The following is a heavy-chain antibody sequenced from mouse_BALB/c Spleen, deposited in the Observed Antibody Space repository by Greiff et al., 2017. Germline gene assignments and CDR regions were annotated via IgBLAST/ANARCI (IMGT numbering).Heavy chain of an antibody. CDR1: GFTFSDYY. CDR2: ISDGGSYT. Sequence: EVKLMESGGGLVKPGGSLKLSCAASGFTFSDYYMYWVRQTPEKRLEWVATISDGGSYTYYPDSVKGRFTISRDNAKNNLYLQMSSLKSEDTAMYYCARDRGNYVRYAMDYWGQGTSVTVSS. D-gene: IGHD2-1*01. J-gene: IGHJ4*01. V-gene: IGHV5-4*02. CDR3: ARDRGNYVRYAMDY.